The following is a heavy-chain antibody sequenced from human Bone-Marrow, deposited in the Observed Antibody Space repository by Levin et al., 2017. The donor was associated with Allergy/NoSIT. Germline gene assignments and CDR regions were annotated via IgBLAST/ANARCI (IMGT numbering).Heavy chain of an antibody. Sequence: SGPTLVKPTQTLTLTCTFSGFSLNTRGVGVAWIRQPPEKALEWLALIYWNDDVRYSPPLQNRLIVTKDTSKNQVVLTMTHMDHVDTATYYCAHSGDYFKMVRGIIIDAFDSWGQGILVTVSS. V-gene: IGHV2-5*01. J-gene: IGHJ4*02. CDR1: GFSLNTRGVG. CDR2: IYWNDDV. D-gene: IGHD3-10*01. CDR3: AHSGDYFKMVRGIIIDAFDS.